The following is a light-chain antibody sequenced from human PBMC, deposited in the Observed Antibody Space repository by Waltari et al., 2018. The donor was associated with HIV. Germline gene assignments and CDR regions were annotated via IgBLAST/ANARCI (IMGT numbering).Light chain of an antibody. V-gene: IGKV1-39*01. Sequence: DIQMTQSTSSLSASVRDRVTITCRTSQSINTYLNWYQQKPGKAPKLLIYATSSLQSGVPSRFSGSGSGTDFTLTISSLQPEDFATYYCQQSFITPLTFGPGTKVDIK. CDR1: QSINTY. CDR2: ATS. CDR3: QQSFITPLT. J-gene: IGKJ3*01.